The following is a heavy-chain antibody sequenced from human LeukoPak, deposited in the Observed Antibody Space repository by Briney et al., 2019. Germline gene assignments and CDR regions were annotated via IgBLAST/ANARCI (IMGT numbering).Heavy chain of an antibody. CDR2: ISSSGSTI. CDR1: GFTFSDYY. CDR3: ARDRSIAVARDAFDI. Sequence: PGGSLRLSCAASGFTFSDYYMGWIRQAPGKGLEWVSYISSSGSTIYYADSVKGRFTISRDNAKNSLYLQMNSLRAEDTAVYYCARDRSIAVARDAFDIWGQGKMVTVSS. D-gene: IGHD6-19*01. V-gene: IGHV3-11*01. J-gene: IGHJ3*02.